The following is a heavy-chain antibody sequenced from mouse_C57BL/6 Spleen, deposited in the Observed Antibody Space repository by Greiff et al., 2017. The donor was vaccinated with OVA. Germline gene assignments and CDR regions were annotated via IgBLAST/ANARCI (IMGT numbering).Heavy chain of an antibody. CDR2: INPSNGGT. Sequence: QVQLQQPGTELVKPGASVKLSCKASGYTFTSYWMHWVKQRPGQGLEWIGNINPSNGGTNYNEKFKSKATLTVDKSSSTAYMQLSSLTSEDSAVYYCAKKRHGSSYSYARDDWGQGTSVTVSS. D-gene: IGHD1-1*01. CDR1: GYTFTSYW. V-gene: IGHV1-53*01. J-gene: IGHJ4*01. CDR3: AKKRHGSSYSYARDD.